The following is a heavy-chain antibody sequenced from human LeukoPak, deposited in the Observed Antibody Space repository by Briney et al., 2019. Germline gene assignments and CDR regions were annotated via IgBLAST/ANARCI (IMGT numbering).Heavy chain of an antibody. CDR3: ARCGGNQGDAFDI. CDR1: GYTFTSYG. CDR2: INPSGGST. D-gene: IGHD2-15*01. J-gene: IGHJ3*02. Sequence: ASVKVSCKASGYTFTSYGISWVRQAPGQGLEWMGIINPSGGSTSYAQKFQGRVTMTRDTSTSTVYMELSSLRSEDTAVYYCARCGGNQGDAFDIWGQGTMVTVSS. V-gene: IGHV1-46*01.